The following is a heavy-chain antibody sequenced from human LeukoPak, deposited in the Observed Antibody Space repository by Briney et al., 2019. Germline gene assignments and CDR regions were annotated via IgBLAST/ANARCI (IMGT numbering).Heavy chain of an antibody. V-gene: IGHV4-34*01. CDR1: GGSFSGYY. CDR3: ARLTYSNYTVEWFDP. CDR2: INHSGST. D-gene: IGHD4-11*01. Sequence: SETLSLTCAVYGGSFSGYYWSWIRQPPGKGLEWIGEINHSGSTNYNPSLKSRVTISVDTSKNQFSLKLSSVTAADTAVYYCARLTYSNYTVEWFDPWGQGTLVAVSS. J-gene: IGHJ5*02.